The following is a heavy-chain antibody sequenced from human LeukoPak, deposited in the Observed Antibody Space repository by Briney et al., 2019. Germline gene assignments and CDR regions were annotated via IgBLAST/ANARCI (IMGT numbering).Heavy chain of an antibody. D-gene: IGHD2-2*01. Sequence: SETLSLTRTVSGGSISSGGYYWSWIRQPPGKGLEWIGYIYHSGSTYYNPSLKSRVTISVDRSKNQFSLKLSSVTAADTAVYYCARGDCSSTSCSFDSWGQGTPVTVSS. CDR1: GGSISSGGYY. V-gene: IGHV4-30-2*01. CDR2: IYHSGST. J-gene: IGHJ4*02. CDR3: ARGDCSSTSCSFDS.